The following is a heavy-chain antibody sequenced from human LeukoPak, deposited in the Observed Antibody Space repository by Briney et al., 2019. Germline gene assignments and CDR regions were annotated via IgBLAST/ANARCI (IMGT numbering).Heavy chain of an antibody. CDR3: ARDRDPSSIAARWYYYYGMDV. CDR2: TSDDGSAK. CDR1: GFTFSSYA. V-gene: IGHV3-30-3*01. J-gene: IGHJ6*02. D-gene: IGHD6-6*01. Sequence: PGRSLRLSCAASGFTFSSYAMHWVRQAPGKGLQWLALTSDDGSAKYYADSVKGRFTISRDNSKNTLYLQMNSLRAEDTAVYYCARDRDPSSIAARWYYYYGMDVWGQGTTVTVSS.